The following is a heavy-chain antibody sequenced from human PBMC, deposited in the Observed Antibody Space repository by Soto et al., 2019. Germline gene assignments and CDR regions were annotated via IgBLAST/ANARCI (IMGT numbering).Heavy chain of an antibody. CDR1: AFTFSTYS. CDR2: ISTTSRYT. CDR3: AKQPASFRTFDY. Sequence: GGSLRLSCAASAFTFSTYSMVWVRQAPGRGLEWISSISTTSRYTYYADSVKGRFTISRDNAESSVYLQMSSLRVEDTALYYCAKQPASFRTFDYWGQGALVTVSS. D-gene: IGHD2-2*01. J-gene: IGHJ4*02. V-gene: IGHV3-21*06.